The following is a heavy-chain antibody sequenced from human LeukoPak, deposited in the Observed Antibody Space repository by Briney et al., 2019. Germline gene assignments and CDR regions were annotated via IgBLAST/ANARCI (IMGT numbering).Heavy chain of an antibody. V-gene: IGHV1-46*01. Sequence: GASVKVSCKASGYTFTKYYIHWVRQAPGQWLEWMGVINPSGGNTNYAQEFQGTVTLTMDTSTSTVYMELSSLTSEDTAVYYCARQGRGGYWYFDLWGRGTLVTVSS. J-gene: IGHJ2*01. CDR1: GYTFTKYY. D-gene: IGHD3-16*01. CDR3: ARQGRGGYWYFDL. CDR2: INPSGGNT.